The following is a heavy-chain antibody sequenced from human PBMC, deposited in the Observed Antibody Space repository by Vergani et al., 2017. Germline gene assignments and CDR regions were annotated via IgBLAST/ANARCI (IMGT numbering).Heavy chain of an antibody. Sequence: QVQLVQSGAEVKKPGASVKVSCKASGYTFTDYFMHWVRQAPGQGLEWMGWINPNSGGTNYAQKFQGRVTMTRDTSISTAYMELSNLRSDDTAVYYCARVGTRSSRGYFDFWGQGTLVTVSS. J-gene: IGHJ4*02. V-gene: IGHV1-2*02. CDR2: INPNSGGT. CDR1: GYTFTDYF. CDR3: ARVGTRSSRGYFDF. D-gene: IGHD2-2*01.